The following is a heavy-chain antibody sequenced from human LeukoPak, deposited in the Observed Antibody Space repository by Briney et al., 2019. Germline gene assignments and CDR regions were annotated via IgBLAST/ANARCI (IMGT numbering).Heavy chain of an antibody. CDR1: GGSISSYY. Sequence: SETLSLTCTVSGGSISSYYWSWIRQPPGKGLEWIGYIYYSGSTNYNPSLKSRVTISVDTSKNQFSLKLSSVTAADTAVYYCARGRHYNSSGYFDYWGQGTLVTVSS. CDR2: IYYSGST. J-gene: IGHJ4*02. CDR3: ARGRHYNSSGYFDY. D-gene: IGHD3-22*01. V-gene: IGHV4-59*01.